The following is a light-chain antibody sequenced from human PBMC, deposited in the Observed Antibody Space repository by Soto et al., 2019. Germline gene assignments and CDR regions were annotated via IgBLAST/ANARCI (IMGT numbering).Light chain of an antibody. V-gene: IGKV1-5*01. J-gene: IGKJ1*01. CDR1: RSISDW. CDR2: DAS. Sequence: DIQITHSPSSLSPSVVDRVTITFLASRSISDWLAWYQQKPGKAPELLIFDASNLKSGVSSRFSGSGSGTEFTLTISRLQPDDVATYYCLKYSSHSWTFGQGTKVDIK. CDR3: LKYSSHSWT.